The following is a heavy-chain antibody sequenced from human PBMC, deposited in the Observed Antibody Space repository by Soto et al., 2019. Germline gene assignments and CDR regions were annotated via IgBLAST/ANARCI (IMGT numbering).Heavy chain of an antibody. Sequence: QVQLVQSGAEVKKPGASVKVSCKASGYTFTTYDINWVRQATGQGLEWMGWMNPNSGNTGYAQKFQGRGPRTRNTALSKSYMDLSSLRSEDAAVYYCARFIGWFYYIIDVWGQWTTVSVSS. V-gene: IGHV1-8*01. D-gene: IGHD6-19*01. J-gene: IGHJ6*01. CDR1: GYTFTTYD. CDR2: MNPNSGNT. CDR3: ARFIGWFYYIIDV.